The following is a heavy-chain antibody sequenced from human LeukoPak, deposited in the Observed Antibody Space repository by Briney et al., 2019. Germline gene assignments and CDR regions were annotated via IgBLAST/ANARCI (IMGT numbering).Heavy chain of an antibody. CDR1: GFSLSTSAVG. D-gene: IGHD6-19*01. J-gene: IGHJ4*02. V-gene: IGHV2-5*02. CDR3: AHSKSVAVAGTFDY. CDR2: IYWDDDK. Sequence: SGPTLVNPTQTLTLTCTFSGFSLSTSAVGVGWSRQPPGKALEWLALIYWDDDKRYSPSLKSRLTITKDTSKNQVVLTMINMDPLDTATYYCAHSKSVAVAGTFDYWGQGTLVTVSS.